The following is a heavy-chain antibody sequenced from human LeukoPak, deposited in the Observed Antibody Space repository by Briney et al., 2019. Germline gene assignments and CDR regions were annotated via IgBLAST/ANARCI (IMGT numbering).Heavy chain of an antibody. CDR2: IYPGDSDT. Sequence: GESLKISCKGSGYSFTSYWIGWVRQMPGKGLEWMGIIYPGDSDTRYSPSFQGQVTISADKSISTAYLQWSSLKASDTAMYYCARLLSLVGSGSYYTSYGMDVWGQGTTVTVSS. CDR1: GYSFTSYW. V-gene: IGHV5-51*01. CDR3: ARLLSLVGSGSYYTSYGMDV. D-gene: IGHD3-10*01. J-gene: IGHJ6*02.